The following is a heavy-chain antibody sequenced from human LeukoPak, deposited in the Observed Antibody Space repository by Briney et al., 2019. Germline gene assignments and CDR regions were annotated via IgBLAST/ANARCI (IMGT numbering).Heavy chain of an antibody. D-gene: IGHD4-17*01. Sequence: SETRSHTCAVSGGSISSGGYSWSWIRQPPGKGLEWIGYIYDSGSTYYNPSLKSRVIISVDRSKNQFSLKLSSVTAADTAVYYCAKGYYGDNYYYGMDVWGQGTTVTVSS. CDR3: AKGYYGDNYYYGMDV. V-gene: IGHV4-30-2*01. CDR2: IYDSGST. CDR1: GGSISSGGYS. J-gene: IGHJ6*02.